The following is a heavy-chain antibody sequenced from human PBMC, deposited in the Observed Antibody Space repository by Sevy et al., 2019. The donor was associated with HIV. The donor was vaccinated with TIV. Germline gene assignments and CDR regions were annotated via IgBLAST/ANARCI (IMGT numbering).Heavy chain of an antibody. CDR2: IYTGGST. Sequence: LSLTCAASGFDVSNNYMSWVRQAPGKGLEWVSVIYTGGSTYYADSVTGRFTMSRDTSKNTVYLQMDSLSAEDTAVYYCARDHGGVQDWYFDLWGRGTLVTVSS. CDR1: GFDVSNNY. V-gene: IGHV3-53*01. J-gene: IGHJ2*01. D-gene: IGHD2-8*02. CDR3: ARDHGGVQDWYFDL.